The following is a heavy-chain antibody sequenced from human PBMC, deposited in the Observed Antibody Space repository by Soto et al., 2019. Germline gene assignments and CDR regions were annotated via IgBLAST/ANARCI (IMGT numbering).Heavy chain of an antibody. V-gene: IGHV3-23*01. J-gene: IGHJ6*02. CDR3: AKDLEVVPATPDV. CDR2: ISGSGGST. CDR1: GFTFSSYA. Sequence: GVSLRLSCAASGFTFSSYAMSWVRQAPGKGLEWVSAISGSGGSTYYADSVKGRFTISRDNSKNTLYLQMNSLRAEDTAVYYCAKDLEVVPATPDVWGQGTTVTVSS. D-gene: IGHD2-2*01.